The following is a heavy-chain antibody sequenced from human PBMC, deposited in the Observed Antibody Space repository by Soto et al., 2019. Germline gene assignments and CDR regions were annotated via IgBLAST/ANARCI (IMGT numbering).Heavy chain of an antibody. CDR3: VRRMFYDFWNPYYYFDY. Sequence: SVKVSCKTCGYVFTSFGISWVRHAPGQGLEWMGWVRPYNGDTKYAQKFQGRVTMTSDTATTTGYMELRGLRFDDTAVYYCVRRMFYDFWNPYYYFDYWGQGTQVTV. D-gene: IGHD3-3*01. V-gene: IGHV1-18*04. J-gene: IGHJ4*02. CDR2: VRPYNGDT. CDR1: GYVFTSFG.